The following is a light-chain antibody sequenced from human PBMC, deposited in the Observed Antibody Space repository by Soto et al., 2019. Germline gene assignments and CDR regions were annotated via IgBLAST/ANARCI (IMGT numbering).Light chain of an antibody. V-gene: IGKV3-15*01. CDR2: DAS. Sequence: EILMTQSPATLSVSPGERATLSCRASQSVSSNLAWYQHKPGQAPRLLIYDASTRATGIPARFSGSGSGTEFTLTISSLQSEDFAVYYCQQYHNWPITFGQGTRLEIK. J-gene: IGKJ5*01. CDR1: QSVSSN. CDR3: QQYHNWPIT.